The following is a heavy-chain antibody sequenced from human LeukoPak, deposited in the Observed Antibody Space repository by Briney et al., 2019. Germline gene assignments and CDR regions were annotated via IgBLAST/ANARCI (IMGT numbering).Heavy chain of an antibody. CDR2: ISGSGGST. V-gene: IGHV3-23*01. CDR1: GFTFR. J-gene: IGHJ4*02. D-gene: IGHD3-16*01. CDR3: ARSYDYVWGSYHFDY. Sequence: GGSLRLSCVVSGFTFRMSWVRQAPGKGLEWVSAISGSGGSTYYADSVKGRFTISRDNSKNTLYMQMNSLRAEDTAVYYCARSYDYVWGSYHFDYWGQGTLVTVSS.